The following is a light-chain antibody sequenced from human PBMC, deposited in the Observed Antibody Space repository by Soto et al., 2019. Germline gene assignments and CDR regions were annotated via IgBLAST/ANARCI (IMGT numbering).Light chain of an antibody. Sequence: EIVLTQSPGTLSLSPGERATLSCRASQSVSSSYLAWYQQKPGQAPRLLIYGASSRATGIPDRFSGSGSGTDFTLTISRLEPEDFAVYYCQQYGSSLLFGGGTRLESK. J-gene: IGKJ5*01. CDR3: QQYGSSLL. V-gene: IGKV3-20*01. CDR2: GAS. CDR1: QSVSSSY.